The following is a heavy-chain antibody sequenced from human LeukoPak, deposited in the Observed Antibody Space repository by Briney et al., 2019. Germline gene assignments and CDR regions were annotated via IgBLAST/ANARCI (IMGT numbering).Heavy chain of an antibody. CDR2: IGTAGDI. V-gene: IGHV3-13*01. J-gene: IGHJ6*04. CDR1: GFTFSSYD. CDR3: AELGITMIGGV. D-gene: IGHD3-10*02. Sequence: PGGSLRLSCAASGFTFSSYDMHWVRQATGKGLEWVSGIGTAGDIYYPGSVKGRFTISRENAKNSLYLQVNSLRAGDTAVYYCAELGITMIGGVWGKGTTVTISS.